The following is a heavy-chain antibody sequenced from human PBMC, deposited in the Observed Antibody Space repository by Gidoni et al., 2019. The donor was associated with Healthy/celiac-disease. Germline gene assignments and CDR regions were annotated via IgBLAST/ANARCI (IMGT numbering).Heavy chain of an antibody. CDR2: ISWNSGSI. CDR3: AKDMVRGVIIRYYFDY. D-gene: IGHD3-10*01. Sequence: EVQLVESGGGLVQPGRSLRLSCAASGFTFADYAMHWVRQAPGKGLEWVSGISWNSGSIGYADSVKGRFTISRDNAKNSLYLQMNSLRAEDTALYYCAKDMVRGVIIRYYFDYWGQGTLVTVSS. J-gene: IGHJ4*02. CDR1: GFTFADYA. V-gene: IGHV3-9*01.